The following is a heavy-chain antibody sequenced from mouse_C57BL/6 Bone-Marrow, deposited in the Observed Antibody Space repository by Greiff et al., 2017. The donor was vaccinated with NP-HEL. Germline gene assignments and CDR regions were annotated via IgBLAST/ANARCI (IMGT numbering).Heavy chain of an antibody. Sequence: EVKLMESGGGLVQPGGSLKLSCAASGFTFSDYYMYWVRQTPEKRLAWVAYISNGGGSTYYPDTVKGRFTISRDNAKNTLYLQMSRLKSEDTAMYYCATDYYGSSPFAYWGQGTLVTVSA. D-gene: IGHD1-1*01. V-gene: IGHV5-12*01. CDR3: ATDYYGSSPFAY. J-gene: IGHJ3*01. CDR1: GFTFSDYY. CDR2: ISNGGGST.